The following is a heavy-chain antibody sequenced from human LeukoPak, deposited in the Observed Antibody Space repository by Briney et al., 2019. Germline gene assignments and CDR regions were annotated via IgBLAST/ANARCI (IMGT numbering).Heavy chain of an antibody. CDR2: INPNSGVT. CDR3: ATAVLYGGNDFDY. CDR1: GYTFTGYY. V-gene: IGHV1-2*02. Sequence: GASVKVSCKASGYTFTGYYMHWVRQAPGQGLEWMGWINPNSGVTKFAQRFQGRVTMTRDTSTSTAYLDLSSLRSDDTAVYYRATAVLYGGNDFDYWGQGTLVTVSS. D-gene: IGHD5-12*01. J-gene: IGHJ4*02.